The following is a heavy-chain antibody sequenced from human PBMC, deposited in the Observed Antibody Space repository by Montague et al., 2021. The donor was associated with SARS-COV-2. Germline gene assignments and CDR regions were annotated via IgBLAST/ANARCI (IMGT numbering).Heavy chain of an antibody. J-gene: IGHJ5*02. Sequence: SETLSLTCTVSGNSISSYYWTWIRQPPGKGLEWIGYIYFPGSVKYNPSLNSRVTMSIDTSKNPFSLELTSVTAADTAVYYCARDLSRAFCEGDSCYSENWFAPWGQGTLVTVSS. CDR3: ARDLSRAFCEGDSCYSENWFAP. CDR1: GNSISSYY. CDR2: IYFPGSV. D-gene: IGHD2-21*02. V-gene: IGHV4-59*01.